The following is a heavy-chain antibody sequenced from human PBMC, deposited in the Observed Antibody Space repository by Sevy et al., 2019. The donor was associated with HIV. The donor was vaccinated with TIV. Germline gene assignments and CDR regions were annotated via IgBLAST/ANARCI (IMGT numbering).Heavy chain of an antibody. Sequence: GGSLRLSCAASGFTFSSYAMHWVRQAPGKGLEWVAVISHDGSNKYYADSVKGRFTISRDNSKNTLYLQMNSLRAEDTAVYYCAREGGEIAARPDQLPFDYWGQGTLVTVSS. CDR2: ISHDGSNK. V-gene: IGHV3-30-3*01. J-gene: IGHJ4*02. CDR1: GFTFSSYA. CDR3: AREGGEIAARPDQLPFDY. D-gene: IGHD6-6*01.